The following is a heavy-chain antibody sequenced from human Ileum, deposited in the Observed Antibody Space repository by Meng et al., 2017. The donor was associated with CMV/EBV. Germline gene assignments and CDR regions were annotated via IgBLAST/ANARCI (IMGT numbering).Heavy chain of an antibody. CDR1: GGSISSPTYY. D-gene: IGHD3-9*01. Sequence: GSLRLSCTVSGGSISSPTYYWGWIRQPPGKGLEWIGSIYYGGSTYYNPSLKSRVTISVDTSKNQFSLSLSSVTAADTAVYYCARDRVRYSDDYYYYGMDVRGQGTTVTVSS. CDR2: IYYGGST. CDR3: ARDRVRYSDDYYYYGMDV. V-gene: IGHV4-39*07. J-gene: IGHJ6*02.